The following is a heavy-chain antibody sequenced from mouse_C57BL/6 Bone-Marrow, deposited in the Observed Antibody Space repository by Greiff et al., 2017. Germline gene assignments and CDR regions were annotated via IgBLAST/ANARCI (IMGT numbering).Heavy chain of an antibody. D-gene: IGHD1-1*01. Sequence: QVQLQQPGAELVKPGASVKLSCKASGYTFTSYCMHWVKQRPGQGLEWIGMIHPNSGSTNYNEKFKSKATLTVDKSSSTAYMQLSSLTSEDSAVYYCARRASTVVAPFDYWGQGTTLTVSA. CDR2: IHPNSGST. CDR3: ARRASTVVAPFDY. V-gene: IGHV1-64*01. J-gene: IGHJ2*01. CDR1: GYTFTSYC.